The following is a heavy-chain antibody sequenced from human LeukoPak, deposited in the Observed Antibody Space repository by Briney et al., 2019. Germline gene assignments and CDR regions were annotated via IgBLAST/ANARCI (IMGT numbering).Heavy chain of an antibody. CDR3: ARDSTSSPYYFYCAMDV. J-gene: IGHJ6*02. CDR2: ISSSSYI. V-gene: IGHV3-21*01. Sequence: KPGGSLRLSCAASGFTFSNYSMNWVRQAPGKGLEWVSSISSSSYIYYADSLKGRFTISRDNAKNSLYLQMNSLRAEDTAVYYCARDSTSSPYYFYCAMDVWGQGTTVAVSS. CDR1: GFTFSNYS. D-gene: IGHD6-6*01.